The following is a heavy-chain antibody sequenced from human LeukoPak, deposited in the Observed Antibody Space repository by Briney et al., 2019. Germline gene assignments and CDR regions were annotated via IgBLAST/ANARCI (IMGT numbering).Heavy chain of an antibody. Sequence: GGSLRLSCAASGVTFSRYSMNWGRQAPGKGLEWVSSISSRSSYIYYADSVKGGFTISRDNAKNSLYLQMNSLRAEDTAVYYCARHLSGVTGYSYGRGIDYWGQGTLVTVSS. CDR3: ARHLSGVTGYSYGRGIDY. V-gene: IGHV3-21*01. D-gene: IGHD5-18*01. J-gene: IGHJ4*02. CDR1: GVTFSRYS. CDR2: ISSRSSYI.